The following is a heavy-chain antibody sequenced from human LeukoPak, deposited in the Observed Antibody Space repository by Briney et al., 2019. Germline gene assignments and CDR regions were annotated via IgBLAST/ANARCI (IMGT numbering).Heavy chain of an antibody. CDR3: ARDVGIRLWFRDYYGLDV. CDR1: GFTFRSYG. J-gene: IGHJ6*02. CDR2: IWYDGSNE. Sequence: GRSLRLSCAASGFTFRSYGMVWVRQAPGKGREWVAVIWYDGSNEYYADSVKGRFTISRDNSQNTLYLQMNSLRAEDTAVYYCARDVGIRLWFRDYYGLDVWGQGTTVTVSS. V-gene: IGHV3-33*08. D-gene: IGHD5-18*01.